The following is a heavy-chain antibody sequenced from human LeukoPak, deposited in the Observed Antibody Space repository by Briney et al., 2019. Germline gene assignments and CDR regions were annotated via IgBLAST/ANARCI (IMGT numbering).Heavy chain of an antibody. CDR3: AKDRYYCSGGSCYSDYFDY. CDR1: GFTFSSYS. J-gene: IGHJ4*02. V-gene: IGHV3-48*01. CDR2: ITSSSSTI. Sequence: GGSLRLSCAASGFTFSSYSMNWVRQAPGKGLEWVSYITSSSSTIYYADSVKGRFTISRDNAKNSLYLQMNSLRAEDTAVYYCAKDRYYCSGGSCYSDYFDYWGQGTLVTVSS. D-gene: IGHD2-15*01.